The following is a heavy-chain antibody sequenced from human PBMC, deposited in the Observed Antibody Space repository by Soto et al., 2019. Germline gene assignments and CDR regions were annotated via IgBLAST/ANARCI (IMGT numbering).Heavy chain of an antibody. V-gene: IGHV4-31*11. D-gene: IGHD3-10*01. CDR2: IFYTGAT. CDR3: AREGRHSGGMRESWFDP. Sequence: QVQLQESGPGLVKPSQTLSLTCAVSGDSISSRSHYWNWIRRVPGKGLEFIGYIFYTGATYYNPSLRGRISMSVDTSKNQFSLTLRSDTAADTAIYYCAREGRHSGGMRESWFDPWVQGTQVTVSS. J-gene: IGHJ5*02. CDR1: GDSISSRSHY.